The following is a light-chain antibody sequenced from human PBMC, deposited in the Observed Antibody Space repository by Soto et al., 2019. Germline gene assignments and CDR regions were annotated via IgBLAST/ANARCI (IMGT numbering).Light chain of an antibody. V-gene: IGKV3-11*01. CDR2: DAS. CDR3: QQRSNWPPVT. J-gene: IGKJ3*01. CDR1: QSVSSY. Sequence: EIVLTQSPATLSLSPGERATLSCRASQSVSSYLAWYQQKPGQAPRLLIYDASNRATGIPARFSGSGSGTDFTLTISRLEPEDFAVYYCQQRSNWPPVTFGPGTKVHIK.